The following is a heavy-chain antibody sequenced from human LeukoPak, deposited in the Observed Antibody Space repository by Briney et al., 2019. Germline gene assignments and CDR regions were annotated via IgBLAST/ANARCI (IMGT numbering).Heavy chain of an antibody. J-gene: IGHJ5*02. CDR1: GGSFSGYY. CDR2: INHSGST. CDR3: ARGWRVVGAPFDP. Sequence: SETLSLTCAVYGGSFSGYYWSWIRQPPGKGLEWIGEINHSGSTNYSPSLKSRVTISVDTSKNQFSLKLSSVTAADTAVYYCARGWRVVGAPFDPWGQGTLVTVSS. V-gene: IGHV4-34*01. D-gene: IGHD1-26*01.